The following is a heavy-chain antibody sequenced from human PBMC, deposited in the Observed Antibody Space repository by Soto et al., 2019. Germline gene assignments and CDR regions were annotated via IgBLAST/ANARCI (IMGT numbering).Heavy chain of an antibody. D-gene: IGHD5-12*01. V-gene: IGHV3-48*01. J-gene: IGHJ6*02. Sequence: PGGSLRLSCAASGFTFSSYSMNWVRQAPGKGLEWVSYISSSSSTIYYADSVKGRFTISRDNAKNSLYLQMNSLRAEDTAVYYCARDLGPRWLSTITGGYGMDVWGQGTTVTVSS. CDR1: GFTFSSYS. CDR2: ISSSSSTI. CDR3: ARDLGPRWLSTITGGYGMDV.